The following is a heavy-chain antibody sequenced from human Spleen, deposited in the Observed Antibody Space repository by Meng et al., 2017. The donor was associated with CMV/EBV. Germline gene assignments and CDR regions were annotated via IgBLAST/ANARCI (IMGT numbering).Heavy chain of an antibody. CDR2: IYYSGST. V-gene: IGHV4-31*03. Sequence: SETLSLTCTVSGGSISSGGYYWSWIRQHPGKGLEWIGYIYYSGSTYYNPSLKSRVTISVDTSKNQFSLKLSSVTAADTAVYYCARDRYDRRLGRNDDAFDIWGQGTMVTVSS. CDR1: GGSISSGGYY. D-gene: IGHD3-16*01. CDR3: ARDRYDRRLGRNDDAFDI. J-gene: IGHJ3*02.